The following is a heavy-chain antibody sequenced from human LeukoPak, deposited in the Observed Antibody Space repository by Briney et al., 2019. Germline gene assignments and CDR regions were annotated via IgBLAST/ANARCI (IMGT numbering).Heavy chain of an antibody. CDR1: GFTFSSYA. D-gene: IGHD4-17*01. J-gene: IGHJ4*02. Sequence: GGSLRLSCAASGFTFSSYAMHWVRQAPGKGLEWVAVISYDGSNKYYADSVKGRFTISRDNSKNTLYLQMNSLRAEDTAVYYCAREVTTAYYFDYWGQGTLVTASS. V-gene: IGHV3-30-3*01. CDR2: ISYDGSNK. CDR3: AREVTTAYYFDY.